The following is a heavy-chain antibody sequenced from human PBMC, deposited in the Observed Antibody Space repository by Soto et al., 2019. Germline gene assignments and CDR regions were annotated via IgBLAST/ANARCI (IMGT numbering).Heavy chain of an antibody. Sequence: EVQLVESGGGLVQPGGSLKLSCAASGFTFSGSVMHWVRQASGKGLEWVGRIRSKANSYATAYAASVKGRFTISRDDSKNTAYLQMNSLKTEDTAVYYCTRATFGGVIAQGYGMDVWGQGTTVTVSS. J-gene: IGHJ6*02. CDR2: IRSKANSYAT. V-gene: IGHV3-73*01. CDR1: GFTFSGSV. D-gene: IGHD3-16*02. CDR3: TRATFGGVIAQGYGMDV.